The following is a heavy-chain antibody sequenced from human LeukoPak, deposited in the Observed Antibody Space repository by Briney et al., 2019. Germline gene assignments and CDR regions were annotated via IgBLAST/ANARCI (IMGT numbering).Heavy chain of an antibody. CDR2: IYYSGST. V-gene: IGHV4-39*07. CDR3: ARGRRGYCSSTSCLNWFDP. Sequence: SETLSLTCTVSGGSISSSSYYWGWIRQPPGKGLEWIGSIYYSGSTYYNPSLKSRVTISVDTSKNQFSLKLSSVTAADTAVYYCARGRRGYCSSTSCLNWFDPWGQGTLVTVSS. D-gene: IGHD2-2*01. J-gene: IGHJ5*02. CDR1: GGSISSSSYY.